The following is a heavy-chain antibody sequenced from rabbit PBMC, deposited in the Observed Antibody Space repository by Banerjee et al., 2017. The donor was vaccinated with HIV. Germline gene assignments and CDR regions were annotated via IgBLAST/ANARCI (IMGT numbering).Heavy chain of an antibody. CDR1: GFDFSSYY. D-gene: IGHD6-1*01. CDR3: ARNYPDYGYDL. J-gene: IGHJ3*01. Sequence: QEQLKETGGGLVQPGGSLTLSCKASGFDFSSYYMCWVRQTPGKGLEWIACINTSSGNAVYANWAKGRFTISKTSSTTVTLQMTSLTAADTATYFCARNYPDYGYDLWGQGTLVT. V-gene: IGHV1S45*01. CDR2: INTSSGNA.